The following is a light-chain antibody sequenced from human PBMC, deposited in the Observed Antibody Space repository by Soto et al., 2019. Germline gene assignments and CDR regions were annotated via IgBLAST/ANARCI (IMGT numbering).Light chain of an antibody. CDR1: SSDVGGYSY. J-gene: IGLJ3*02. Sequence: QYALTQPASVSGSPGQSITISCTGTSSDVGGYSYVSWYQQHPGKAPKLMIYEVINRPSGVSNRFSGSKSGNTASLTISGLQAEDEADYHCSSYTSSNTWVFGGGTKLTVL. CDR2: EVI. CDR3: SSYTSSNTWV. V-gene: IGLV2-14*01.